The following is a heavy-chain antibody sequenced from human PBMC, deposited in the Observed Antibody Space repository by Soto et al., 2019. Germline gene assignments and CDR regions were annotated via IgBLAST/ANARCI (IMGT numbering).Heavy chain of an antibody. CDR3: AKGGSKEGYR. D-gene: IGHD4-4*01. J-gene: IGHJ4*02. CDR1: EFTFSTYG. Sequence: EVQLLEAGGGLVQPGGSLRLSCAASEFTFSTYGMTWVRQGPGKGPEYVSSISDSGGGTYYADSVKGRFTISRDNSKNTVFLQMNSLRAEDTAVYYCAKGGSKEGYRWGRGTLVTVSS. CDR2: ISDSGGGT. V-gene: IGHV3-23*01.